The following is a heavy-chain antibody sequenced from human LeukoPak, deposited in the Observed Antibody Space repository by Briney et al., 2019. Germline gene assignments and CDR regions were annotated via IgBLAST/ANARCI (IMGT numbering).Heavy chain of an antibody. CDR2: INHSGST. Sequence: SETLSLTCAVYGGSFSGYYWSWIRQPPGKGLEWIGEINHSGSTNYNPSLKSRVTISVDTSKNQFSLKLSSVTAADTAVYYCARRSRNYYDSRGYRYWGQGTMVTVSS. CDR1: GGSFSGYY. J-gene: IGHJ4*02. V-gene: IGHV4-34*01. D-gene: IGHD3-22*01. CDR3: ARRSRNYYDSRGYRY.